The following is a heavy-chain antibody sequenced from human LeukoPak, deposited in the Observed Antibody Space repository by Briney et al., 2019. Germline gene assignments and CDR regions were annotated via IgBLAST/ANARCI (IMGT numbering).Heavy chain of an antibody. CDR1: GGSISSGTYY. D-gene: IGHD4-17*01. Sequence: SETLSLTCTVSGGSISSGTYYWSWIRQPAGKGLEWIGRINTAGSTNYNPSLKSRVTISVDTSKSQFSLELSSVTAADTAVYFCARTATVTTWNFDYWGQGTLVTVSS. J-gene: IGHJ4*02. CDR2: INTAGST. V-gene: IGHV4-61*02. CDR3: ARTATVTTWNFDY.